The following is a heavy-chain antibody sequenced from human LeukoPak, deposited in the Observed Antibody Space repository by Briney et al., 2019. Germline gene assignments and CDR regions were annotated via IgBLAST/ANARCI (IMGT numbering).Heavy chain of an antibody. CDR2: IYYSGST. CDR1: GGSISSSSYY. V-gene: IGHV4-39*07. J-gene: IGHJ6*04. D-gene: IGHD1-7*01. CDR3: AREGYNWNYRSSMDV. Sequence: SETLSLTCTVSGGSISSSSYYWGWIRQPPGKGLEWIGSIYYSGSTYYNPSLKSRVTISVDTSKNQFSLKLSSVTAADTAVYYCAREGYNWNYRSSMDVWGKGTTVTVS.